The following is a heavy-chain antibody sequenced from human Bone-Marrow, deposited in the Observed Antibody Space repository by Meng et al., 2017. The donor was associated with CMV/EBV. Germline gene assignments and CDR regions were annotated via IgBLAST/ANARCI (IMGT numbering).Heavy chain of an antibody. J-gene: IGHJ4*02. Sequence: LRLSCAASGFTFSDYYMSWIRQAPGKRLEWVSYISSSGSSICYTDSVEGRFAITRENAKNELYLQMNSLRAEDTAVYYCAGEGYSSSWGQGTLVTVSS. CDR2: ISSSGSSI. CDR1: GFTFSDYY. V-gene: IGHV3-11*01. CDR3: AGEGYSSS. D-gene: IGHD6-19*01.